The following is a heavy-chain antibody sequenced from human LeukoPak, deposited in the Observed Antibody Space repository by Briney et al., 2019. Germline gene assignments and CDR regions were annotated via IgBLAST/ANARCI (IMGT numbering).Heavy chain of an antibody. D-gene: IGHD3-3*01. V-gene: IGHV3-7*01. CDR3: ARDDFGVVTKFDY. CDR1: GFTFSNYW. CDR2: IKQDGSER. Sequence: SGGSLRLSCAASGFTFSNYWMSWVRQAPGKGLEWVANIKQDGSERYYVDSVKGRFTISRDNAKNSLYLQMNRLRAEDTAVYYCARDDFGVVTKFDYWGQGTPVTVSS. J-gene: IGHJ4*02.